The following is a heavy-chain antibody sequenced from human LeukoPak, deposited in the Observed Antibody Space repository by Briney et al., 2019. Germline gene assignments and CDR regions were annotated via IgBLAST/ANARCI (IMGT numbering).Heavy chain of an antibody. V-gene: IGHV4-39*07. CDR3: ATRYCSSTSCYYWFDP. Sequence: SETLSLTCTVSGGSISSSSYYWGWIRQPPGKGLEWIGSIYYSGSTYYNPSLKSRVTISVDTSKNQFSLKLSSVTAADTAVYYCATRYCSSTSCYYWFDPWGQGTLVTVSS. CDR1: GGSISSSSYY. J-gene: IGHJ5*02. CDR2: IYYSGST. D-gene: IGHD2-2*01.